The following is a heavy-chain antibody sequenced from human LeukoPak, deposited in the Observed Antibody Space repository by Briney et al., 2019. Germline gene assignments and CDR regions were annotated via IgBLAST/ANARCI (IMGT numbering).Heavy chain of an antibody. D-gene: IGHD2-8*02. V-gene: IGHV3-23*01. CDR1: GVTFSSYA. CDR2: VSGSAGRT. Sequence: GGSLRLSCAASGVTFSSYAMTWVRQAPGKGLEWVSTVSGSAGRTEYADSVKGRFTISRDNLKNTLYLQMNGLRAEDTAVYYCAKNRGHCVDGVCHNYYYMDVWGKGTTVTVSS. J-gene: IGHJ6*03. CDR3: AKNRGHCVDGVCHNYYYMDV.